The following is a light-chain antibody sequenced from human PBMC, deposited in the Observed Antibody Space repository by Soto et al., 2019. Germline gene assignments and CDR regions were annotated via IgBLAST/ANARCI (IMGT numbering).Light chain of an antibody. CDR2: GVT. V-gene: IGLV2-8*01. CDR1: SIDVGTYDY. J-gene: IGLJ1*01. Sequence: SVLTQPPSASGSPGQSVTFSCTGTSIDVGTYDYVSWYQQYPGKAPKLLIYGVTRRPSGVPDRFSGSKSGNTAALTVSGLQAEDEAYYYCSSYAGRSMYVFXTGTKVTVL. CDR3: SSYAGRSMYV.